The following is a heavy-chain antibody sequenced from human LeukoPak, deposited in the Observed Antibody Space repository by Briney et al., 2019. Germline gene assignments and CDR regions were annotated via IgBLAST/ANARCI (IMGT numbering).Heavy chain of an antibody. Sequence: GASVKVSCKASGYTFINYFIHWVRQAPGQGLEWMGRIIPILGIANYAQKFQGRVTITADKSTSTAYMELSSLRSEDTAVYYCARSLYGDYGYWGQGTLVTVSS. V-gene: IGHV1-69*02. J-gene: IGHJ4*02. CDR1: GYTFINYF. D-gene: IGHD4-17*01. CDR3: ARSLYGDYGY. CDR2: IIPILGIA.